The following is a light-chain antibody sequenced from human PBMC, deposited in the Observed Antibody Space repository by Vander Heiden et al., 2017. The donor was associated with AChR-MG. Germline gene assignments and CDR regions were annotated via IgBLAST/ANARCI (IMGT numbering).Light chain of an antibody. CDR2: EDT. CDR3: HVWDSTSDHVV. Sequence: SYVLTQPPSVSVAPGETATITCGGNNIGSKSVHWYQQKSGQAPVLVVYEDTDRPSGVPERFSGSTSGNTATLTISRVEAGDEADYYCHVWDSTSDHVVFGGGTKVTVL. V-gene: IGLV3-21*02. J-gene: IGLJ2*01. CDR1: NIGSKS.